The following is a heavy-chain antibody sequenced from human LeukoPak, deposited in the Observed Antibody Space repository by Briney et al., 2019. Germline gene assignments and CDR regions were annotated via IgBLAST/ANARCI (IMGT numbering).Heavy chain of an antibody. V-gene: IGHV4-34*01. CDR3: AXXXLRYSGSTGYFDY. D-gene: IGHD1-26*01. CDR2: INHSGST. CDR1: GGSFSGYY. Sequence: PSETLSLTCAVYGGSFSGYYWSWIRQPPGKGLEWIGEINHSGSTNYNPSLKSRVTISVDTSKNQFSLKLSSVTAADTAGYSCAXXXLRYSGSTGYFDYWGQGTLVTVSS. J-gene: IGHJ4*02.